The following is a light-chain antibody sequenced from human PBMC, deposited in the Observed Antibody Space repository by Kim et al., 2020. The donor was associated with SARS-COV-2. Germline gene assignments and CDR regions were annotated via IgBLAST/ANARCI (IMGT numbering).Light chain of an antibody. V-gene: IGLV3-21*04. Sequence: AQGKTDMISCGGNNIGSTSFHRDQEKPRPAPVLVIYYDSDRPSGIPERFSGSNSGNTATLTISRVEVGDEADYYWQVWDSSSHHWVFGGGTQLTVL. J-gene: IGLJ3*02. CDR3: QVWDSSSHHWV. CDR2: YDS. CDR1: NIGSTS.